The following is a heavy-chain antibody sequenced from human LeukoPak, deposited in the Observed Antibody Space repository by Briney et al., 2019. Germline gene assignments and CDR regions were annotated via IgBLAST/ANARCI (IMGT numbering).Heavy chain of an antibody. CDR2: IYYSGST. CDR3: ARHEYSGSYYGLSWFDP. Sequence: PSETLSLTCTVSGGSISSSSYYWGWIRQPPGKGRVWIASIYYSGSTYYNPSLKSRVTISVDTSKNQLSLKLSSLTAADTAVYYCARHEYSGSYYGLSWFDPWGQGTLVTVSS. J-gene: IGHJ5*02. V-gene: IGHV4-39*01. D-gene: IGHD1-26*01. CDR1: GGSISSSSYY.